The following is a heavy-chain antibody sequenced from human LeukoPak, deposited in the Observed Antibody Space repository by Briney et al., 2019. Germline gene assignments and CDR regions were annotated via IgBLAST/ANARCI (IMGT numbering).Heavy chain of an antibody. J-gene: IGHJ4*02. CDR2: IYYTGST. D-gene: IGHD6-13*01. V-gene: IGHV4-59*01. CDR1: GGSIGSNY. Sequence: SETLSLTCTVSGGSIGSNYWSWLRQPPGKGLEWIGYIYYTGSTNYNPSLKSRVTMSVDTSKNQFSLKLNSVTAADTAVYYCAREAMGAAAGDYWGQGTLVTVSS. CDR3: AREAMGAAAGDY.